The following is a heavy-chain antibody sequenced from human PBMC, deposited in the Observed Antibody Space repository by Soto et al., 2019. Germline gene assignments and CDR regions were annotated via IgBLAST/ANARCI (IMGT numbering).Heavy chain of an antibody. CDR2: IIPIFGTA. D-gene: IGHD2-2*01. V-gene: IGHV1-69*13. CDR3: AGVRGYCSSTSCYYYGMDV. J-gene: IGHJ6*02. CDR1: GGTFSSYA. Sequence: SVKVSCKASGGTFSSYAISWVRQAPGQGLEWMGGIIPIFGTANYAQKFQDRVTITADESTSTAYMELSSLRSEDTAVYYCAGVRGYCSSTSCYYYGMDVWGQGTTVTVAS.